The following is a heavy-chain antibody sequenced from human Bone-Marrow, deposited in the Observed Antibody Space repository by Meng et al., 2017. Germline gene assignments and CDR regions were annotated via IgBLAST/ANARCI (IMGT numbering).Heavy chain of an antibody. D-gene: IGHD6-13*01. CDR3: ARDEDISAAGKLFGDY. Sequence: GRLVRSGAELKKPWASVKVSRKASGYTFPAYWLHWVRRAPGQGLEWMGRINPKSGDTHYAQRFQGRVTMTGDTSISTAYMELSGLRSDDTAMYYCARDEDISAAGKLFGDYWGQGTLVTVSS. J-gene: IGHJ4*02. V-gene: IGHV1-2*06. CDR2: INPKSGDT. CDR1: GYTFPAYW.